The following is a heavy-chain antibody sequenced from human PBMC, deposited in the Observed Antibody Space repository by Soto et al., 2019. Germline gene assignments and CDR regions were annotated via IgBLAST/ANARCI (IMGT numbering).Heavy chain of an antibody. D-gene: IGHD3-22*01. Sequence: QVQLVQSGAEVKKPGSSVKVSCKASGGTFSSYAISWVRQAPGQGLEWMGGIIPIFGTANYAQKFQGRVTITADESTSTAYMELSSLRSEDTAVYYCARARGTYYSDSSATHYYGMDVWGQGTTVTVSS. CDR1: GGTFSSYA. J-gene: IGHJ6*02. CDR2: IIPIFGTA. CDR3: ARARGTYYSDSSATHYYGMDV. V-gene: IGHV1-69*01.